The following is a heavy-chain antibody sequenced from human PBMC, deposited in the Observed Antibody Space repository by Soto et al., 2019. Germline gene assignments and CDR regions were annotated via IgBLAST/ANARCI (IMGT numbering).Heavy chain of an antibody. J-gene: IGHJ4*02. V-gene: IGHV3-48*01. CDR2: ISSSSSTI. CDR1: GFTFSSYS. D-gene: IGHD3-9*01. CDR3: ARDPRPDYDIHPGY. Sequence: GGSLRLSCAASGFTFSSYSMNWVRQAPGKGLEWVSYISSSSSTIYYADSVKGRFTISRDNAKNSLYLQMNSLRAEDTAVYYCARDPRPDYDIHPGYWGQGTLVTVSS.